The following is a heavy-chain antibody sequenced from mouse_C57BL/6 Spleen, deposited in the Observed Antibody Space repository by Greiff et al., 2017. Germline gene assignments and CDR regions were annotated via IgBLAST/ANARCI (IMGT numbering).Heavy chain of an antibody. V-gene: IGHV1-69*01. CDR3: ASYDGYYDY. CDR2: IDPSDSYT. Sequence: QVQLQQPGAELVMPGASVKLSCKASGYTFTSYWMHWVKQRPGQGLEWIGEIDPSDSYTNYNQKFKGKSTLTVDKSSSTAYMQLSSLTSEDSAVYYCASYDGYYDYWGQGATLTVSS. CDR1: GYTFTSYW. D-gene: IGHD2-3*01. J-gene: IGHJ2*01.